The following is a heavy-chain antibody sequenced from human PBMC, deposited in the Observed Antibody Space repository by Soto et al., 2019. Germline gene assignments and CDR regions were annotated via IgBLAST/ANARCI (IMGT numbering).Heavy chain of an antibody. Sequence: PGGSLRLSCAASGFTFSSYGMHWVRQAPGKGLEWVAVIWYDGSNKYYADSVKGRFTISRDNPKNTLYLQMNSLRAEDTAVYYCAREPPTYSYGLDAFDIWGQGTMVTVSS. V-gene: IGHV3-33*01. J-gene: IGHJ3*02. CDR2: IWYDGSNK. CDR1: GFTFSSYG. CDR3: AREPPTYSYGLDAFDI. D-gene: IGHD3-10*01.